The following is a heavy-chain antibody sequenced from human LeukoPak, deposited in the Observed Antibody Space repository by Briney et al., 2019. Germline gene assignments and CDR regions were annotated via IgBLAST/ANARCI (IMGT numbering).Heavy chain of an antibody. CDR1: GGTFSSYA. CDR2: IIPISGTA. J-gene: IGHJ4*02. CDR3: ARDHEENYFDY. Sequence: ASVKVSCKASGGTFSSYAISWVRQAPGHGLEWMGGIIPISGTANYAQKFQGRVTITADESTSTAYMELSSLRSEDTAVYYCARDHEENYFDYWGQGTLVTVTS. V-gene: IGHV1-69*01.